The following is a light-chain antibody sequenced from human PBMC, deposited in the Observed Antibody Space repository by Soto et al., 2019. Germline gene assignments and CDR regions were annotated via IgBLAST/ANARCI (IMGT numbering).Light chain of an antibody. J-gene: IGLJ1*01. CDR3: SSYTSSITYV. Sequence: QSVLTQPASASGSPGQSITISCTGTSSDVGGYNYVSWNQQHPGNAPKLMIYEVSNRPSGVSNRFSGSKSGNTASLTISGLQAEDESEYYCSSYTSSITYVLGTGTKLTVL. V-gene: IGLV2-14*01. CDR2: EVS. CDR1: SSDVGGYNY.